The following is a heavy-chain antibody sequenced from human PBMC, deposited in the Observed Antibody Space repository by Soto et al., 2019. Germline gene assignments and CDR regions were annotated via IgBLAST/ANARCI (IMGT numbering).Heavy chain of an antibody. CDR2: ISSSGRTI. D-gene: IGHD2-2*01. CDR3: AREASGPAAINWFDP. V-gene: IGHV3-48*03. Sequence: RLSCAASGFTLSSYEMNWVRQAPGKGLEWVSHISSSGRTISYAESVRGRFTISRDNAKNSLYLQMNSLGAEDTAVYYCAREASGPAAINWFDPWGQGTLVTVSS. J-gene: IGHJ5*02. CDR1: GFTLSSYE.